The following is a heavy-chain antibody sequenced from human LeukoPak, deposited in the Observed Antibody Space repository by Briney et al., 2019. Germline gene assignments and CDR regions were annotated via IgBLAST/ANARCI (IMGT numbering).Heavy chain of an antibody. D-gene: IGHD4-17*01. CDR2: ISTYNGNT. V-gene: IGHV1-18*01. Sequence: ASVKVSCKASGYTFTSYGISWVRQAPGQGLGWMGWISTYNGNTNYAQKIQGRVTMTTDTFTSTAYMELRSLSSDDTAVYYCARGDYAANWFDAWGQGTLVTVSS. CDR1: GYTFTSYG. J-gene: IGHJ5*02. CDR3: ARGDYAANWFDA.